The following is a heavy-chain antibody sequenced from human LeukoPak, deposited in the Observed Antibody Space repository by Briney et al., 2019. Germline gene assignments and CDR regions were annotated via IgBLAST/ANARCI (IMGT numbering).Heavy chain of an antibody. CDR1: GYSFSTYW. CDR3: ARLQRDVYNSLGSYNLDC. J-gene: IGHJ4*02. V-gene: IGHV5-51*01. CDR2: IYPGDSDT. D-gene: IGHD5-24*01. Sequence: GESLKISCKGSGYSFSTYWIGWVRQMPGKGLEWMGIIYPGDSDTRYSPSFQGQVTFSADRSISTAYLQWSSLKASDTAMYYCARLQRDVYNSLGSYNLDCWGQGTLVTVSS.